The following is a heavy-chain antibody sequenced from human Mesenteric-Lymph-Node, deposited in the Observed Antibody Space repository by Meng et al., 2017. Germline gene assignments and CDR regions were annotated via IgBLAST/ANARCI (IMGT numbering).Heavy chain of an antibody. D-gene: IGHD6-13*01. CDR1: EFTFSSYA. V-gene: IGHV3-30*04. CDR2: ISYDGSNE. Sequence: GESLKISCAASEFTFSSYAMHWVRQAPGKGLEWVAVISYDGSNEYYADSVRGRFTVSRDNSKNTLYLQIDDLRPEDTTVYYCARGMSRGSWSFDFWGQGTRVTVSS. J-gene: IGHJ4*02. CDR3: ARGMSRGSWSFDF.